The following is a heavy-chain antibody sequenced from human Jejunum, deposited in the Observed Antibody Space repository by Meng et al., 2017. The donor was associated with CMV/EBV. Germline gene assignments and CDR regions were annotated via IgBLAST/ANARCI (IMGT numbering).Heavy chain of an antibody. CDR1: TFNNYY. Sequence: TFNNYYIHCVRQAPGQGLEWMGIINPKNSGTGYAPKFRGRLTMTRDTPSSTVYMELSSLTSEDTAVYYCARGGYIGFSANYFLDYWAQGALVTVSS. V-gene: IGHV1-46*02. CDR2: INPKNSGT. CDR3: ARGGYIGFSANYFLDY. D-gene: IGHD3-10*01. J-gene: IGHJ4*02.